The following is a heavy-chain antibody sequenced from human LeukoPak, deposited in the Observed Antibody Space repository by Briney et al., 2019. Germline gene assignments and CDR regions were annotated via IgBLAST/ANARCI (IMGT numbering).Heavy chain of an antibody. CDR3: AGVRRDRPYSSSFDY. CDR2: ISAYNGNT. CDR1: GYTFTSYG. Sequence: ASVKVSCKASGYTFTSYGISWVRQAPGQGLEWMGWISAYNGNTNYAQKLQGRVTMTTDTSTSTAYMELRSLRSDDTAVYYCAGVRRDRPYSSSFDYWGQGTLVTVSS. D-gene: IGHD6-13*01. J-gene: IGHJ4*02. V-gene: IGHV1-18*01.